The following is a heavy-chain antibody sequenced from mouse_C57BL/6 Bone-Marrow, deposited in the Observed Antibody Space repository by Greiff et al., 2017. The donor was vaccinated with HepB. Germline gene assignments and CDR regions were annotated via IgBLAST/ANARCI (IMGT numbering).Heavy chain of an antibody. CDR3: ARAPHYYGSSYYFDY. CDR2: IRNKANGYTT. CDR1: GFTFTDYY. V-gene: IGHV7-3*01. J-gene: IGHJ2*01. Sequence: EVQLVESGGGLVQPGGSLSLSCAASGFTFTDYYMSWVRQPPGKALEWLGFIRNKANGYTTEYSASVKGRFTISRDNSQSILYLQMNALRAEDSATYYCARAPHYYGSSYYFDYWGQGTTRTVSS. D-gene: IGHD1-1*01.